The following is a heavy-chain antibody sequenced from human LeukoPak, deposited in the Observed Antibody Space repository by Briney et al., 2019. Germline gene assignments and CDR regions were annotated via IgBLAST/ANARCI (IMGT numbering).Heavy chain of an antibody. CDR1: GLITDDYA. Sequence: GGSLRLSCAAPGLITDDYAIHWVRQAPGKGLEWVSLISGDGGSTFYADSVKGRFTISRDNSKNTLYLQMSSLRVDDTAVYYCATDRSNSWIDYWGLGTLVTVSS. CDR3: ATDRSNSWIDY. J-gene: IGHJ4*02. CDR2: ISGDGGST. V-gene: IGHV3-43*02. D-gene: IGHD6-19*01.